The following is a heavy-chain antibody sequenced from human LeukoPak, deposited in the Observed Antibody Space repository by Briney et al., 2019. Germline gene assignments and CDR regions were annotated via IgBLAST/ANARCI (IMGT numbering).Heavy chain of an antibody. Sequence: GGSLRLSCAASGFTVDDYGIHWVRQAPGKGLEWVSDISWDGGRTYYVDSVKGRFTISRDNSKNSLYLQMNSLRADDTAFYYCAKDKSFAVTLVYFFFVMYVCVKGTTVTVSS. CDR1: GFTVDDYG. CDR3: AKDKSFAVTLVYFFFVMYV. D-gene: IGHD2-15*01. CDR2: ISWDGGRT. V-gene: IGHV3-43D*04. J-gene: IGHJ6*04.